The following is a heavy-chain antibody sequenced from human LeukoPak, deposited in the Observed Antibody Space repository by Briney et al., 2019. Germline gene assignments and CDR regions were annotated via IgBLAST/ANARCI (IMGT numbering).Heavy chain of an antibody. CDR3: ARGGYSYGLSYYYYGMDV. V-gene: IGHV1-69*05. Sequence: GSSVKVSCKASGGTLSSYAISWVRQAPGQGLEWMGGIIPIFGTANYAQKFQGRVTMTRDTSTSTVYMELSSLRSEDTAVYYCARGGYSYGLSYYYYGMDVWGQGTTVTVSS. D-gene: IGHD5-18*01. CDR1: GGTLSSYA. CDR2: IIPIFGTA. J-gene: IGHJ6*02.